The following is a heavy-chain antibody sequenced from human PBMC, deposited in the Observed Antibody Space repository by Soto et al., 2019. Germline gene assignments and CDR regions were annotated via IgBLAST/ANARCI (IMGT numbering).Heavy chain of an antibody. V-gene: IGHV4-30-4*02. CDR3: ARVPSPWDFYYARDV. CDR1: VASILSGNEH. J-gene: IGHJ6*02. D-gene: IGHD1-26*01. Sequence: TLSLTCTISVASILSGNEHWSSIRQSQGKGLEWIGYIFVSWTTYNIPSLKSRLTMSLVTSQNQFSLKLNSVKAADTPVYFCARVPSPWDFYYARDVWGQGTAVPSP. CDR2: IFVSWTT.